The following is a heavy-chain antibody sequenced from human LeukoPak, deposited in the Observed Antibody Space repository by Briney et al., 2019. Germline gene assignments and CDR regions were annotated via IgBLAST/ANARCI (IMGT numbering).Heavy chain of an antibody. CDR3: ARVGVAAADN. J-gene: IGHJ4*02. CDR2: IYYSGST. Sequence: SETLSLTCTVSGGSISSGGYYWSWIRQYPGKGLEWIGSIYYSGSTYYNPSLKSRVTISVDTSKNQFSLKLSSVTAADTAVYYCARVGVAAADNWGQGTLVTVSS. CDR1: GGSISSGGYY. D-gene: IGHD6-13*01. V-gene: IGHV4-31*03.